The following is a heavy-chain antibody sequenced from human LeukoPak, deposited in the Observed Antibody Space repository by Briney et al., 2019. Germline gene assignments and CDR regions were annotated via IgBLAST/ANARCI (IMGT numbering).Heavy chain of an antibody. D-gene: IGHD6-19*01. J-gene: IGHJ4*02. CDR2: IWYDGSNK. Sequence: PGGSLRLFCAASGFTFSSYGMHWVRQAPGKGLEWVAVIWYDGSNKYYADSVKGRFTISRDNSKNTLYLQMNSLRAEDTAVYYCARDVGSGWFYFDYWGQGTLVTVSS. CDR1: GFTFSSYG. CDR3: ARDVGSGWFYFDY. V-gene: IGHV3-33*01.